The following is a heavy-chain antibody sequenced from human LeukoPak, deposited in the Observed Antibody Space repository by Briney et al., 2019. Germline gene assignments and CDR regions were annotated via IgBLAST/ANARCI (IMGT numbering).Heavy chain of an antibody. CDR2: IHYSGST. D-gene: IGHD1-1*01. CDR3: ARGNWNDVVGYYFDY. CDR1: GGSISSSIYF. J-gene: IGHJ4*02. Sequence: SETLSLTCTVSGGSISSSIYFWGWIRQPPGKGLEWIGSIHYSGSTYHDPSLKSRVTVSLDTSKNQFSLKLSSVTAADTAVYYCARGNWNDVVGYYFDYWGQGTLVTVSS. V-gene: IGHV4-39*01.